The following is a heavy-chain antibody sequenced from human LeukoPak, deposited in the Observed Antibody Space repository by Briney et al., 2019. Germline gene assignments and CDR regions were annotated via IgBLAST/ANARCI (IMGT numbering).Heavy chain of an antibody. V-gene: IGHV3-53*01. CDR1: GFTVSNNY. Sequence: PGGSLRLSCVASGFTVSNNYMSWVRQPPGKGLEWVSVIYTGGSTHYADSVRGRFIISRDNSKNTLYLQMNSLRADDTAVYFCARRAGALYYYDTSGPFDHWGRGTLVTVSS. D-gene: IGHD3-22*01. CDR3: ARRAGALYYYDTSGPFDH. CDR2: IYTGGST. J-gene: IGHJ4*02.